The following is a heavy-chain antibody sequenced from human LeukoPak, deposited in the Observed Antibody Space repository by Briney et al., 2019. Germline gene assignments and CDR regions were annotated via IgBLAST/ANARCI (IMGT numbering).Heavy chain of an antibody. Sequence: PSETLSLTCTVSGGSIRGTDLFWGWIRQLPGKGLEWIGYIHSTVNSFCNPSLKSRVTISVDTAKNQFSLRLSSVTAADTAVYYCEKDRHLDVWGQGTTVTVSS. CDR2: IHSTVNS. J-gene: IGHJ6*02. V-gene: IGHV4-39*01. D-gene: IGHD2-15*01. CDR3: EKDRHLDV. CDR1: GGSIRGTDLF.